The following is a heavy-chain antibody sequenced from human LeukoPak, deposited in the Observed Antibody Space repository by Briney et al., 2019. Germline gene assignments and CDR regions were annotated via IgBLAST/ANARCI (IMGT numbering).Heavy chain of an antibody. J-gene: IGHJ5*02. CDR2: IRSKAYGGTT. CDR3: TREYGSGSYYILSRYNPAWNWFDP. CDR1: GFTFGDYA. D-gene: IGHD3-10*01. Sequence: GGSLRLSCTASGFTFGDYAMSWFRQAPGKGLEWVGFIRSKAYGGTTEYAASVKGRFTISRDDSKSIAYLQMNSLKTEDTAVYYCTREYGSGSYYILSRYNPAWNWFDPWGQGTLVTVSS. V-gene: IGHV3-49*03.